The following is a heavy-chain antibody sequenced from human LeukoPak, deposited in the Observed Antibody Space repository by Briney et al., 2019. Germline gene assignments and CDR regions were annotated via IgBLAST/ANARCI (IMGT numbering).Heavy chain of an antibody. D-gene: IGHD3-22*01. J-gene: IGHJ1*01. V-gene: IGHV3-74*01. CDR3: ARAPSEVGGYYPEYFRH. CDR2: IKSDGKT. Sequence: GGSLRLSCEAPGFTFSRYWVHWVRQAPGKGLVWVSRIKSDGKTNYADSVKGRFTISRDNAKNTVSLQMDSLRAEDTGVYYCARAPSEVGGYYPEYFRHWGQGTLVTVSS. CDR1: GFTFSRYW.